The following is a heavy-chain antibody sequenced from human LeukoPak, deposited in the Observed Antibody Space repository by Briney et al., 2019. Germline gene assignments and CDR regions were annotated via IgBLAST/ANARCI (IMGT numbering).Heavy chain of an antibody. CDR2: ISAYTGNS. D-gene: IGHD4-11*01. Sequence: ASVKVSCKASGYTFISYVLTWVRQAPGQGLVWMGRISAYTGNSNYAQKFQDRVTMTTDTSTSTAYMELRNLTSDDTAVYYCARTMTTMTTHGELDFWGQGTLVTVSS. CDR3: ARTMTTMTTHGELDF. V-gene: IGHV1-18*01. CDR1: GYTFISYV. J-gene: IGHJ4*02.